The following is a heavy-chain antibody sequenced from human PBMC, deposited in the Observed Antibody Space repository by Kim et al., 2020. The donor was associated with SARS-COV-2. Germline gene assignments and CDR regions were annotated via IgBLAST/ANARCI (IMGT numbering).Heavy chain of an antibody. V-gene: IGHV3-7*03. D-gene: IGHD2-15*01. CDR3: ARDHGVVAKFLD. CDR1: GFTFSSYW. CDR2: IKEDGSEK. Sequence: GRSLRLSCAASGFTFSSYWMSWVRQAPGKGLEWVANIKEDGSEKYYVDSVKGRFTISRDNAKNSLYLQMNSLRAEDTAVYYCARDHGVVAKFLDWGQGTLVTVSS. J-gene: IGHJ4*02.